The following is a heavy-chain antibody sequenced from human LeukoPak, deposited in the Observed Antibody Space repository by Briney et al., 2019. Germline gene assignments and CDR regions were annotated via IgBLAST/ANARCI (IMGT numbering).Heavy chain of an antibody. J-gene: IGHJ5*02. V-gene: IGHV5-51*01. CDR1: GYSFTSYW. CDR2: IYPGDSRT. CDR3: ACREFTSTWSYP. Sequence: GESLQISCQGVGYSFTSYWIGWVRPMPGKGMEWMGVIYPGDSRTRYNPSFQGQVTISVDKYISTAYLQWVSLKASDTAMYYCACREFTSTWSYPWGQGTLVTVSS. D-gene: IGHD3-10*01.